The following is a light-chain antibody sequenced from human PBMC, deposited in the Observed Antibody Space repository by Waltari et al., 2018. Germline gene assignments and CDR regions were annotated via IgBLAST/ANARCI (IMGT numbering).Light chain of an antibody. V-gene: IGLV3-19*01. J-gene: IGLJ3*02. CDR2: GKD. CDR3: SSRNGRANQVV. Sequence: SSELTQDPAVSVALGQTVRFTCQGDSLRSSYASWYQLKPGQAPVLVIYGKDKRPSGIPDRISGYSPATTSSSTITGAQAEDEADYYCSSRNGRANQVVFAGGTKVTVL. CDR1: SLRSSY.